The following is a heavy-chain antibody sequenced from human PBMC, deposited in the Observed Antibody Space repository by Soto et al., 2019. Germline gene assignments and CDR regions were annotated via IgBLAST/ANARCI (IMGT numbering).Heavy chain of an antibody. D-gene: IGHD4-17*01. CDR3: AKLLTYYGDYEIGLDY. CDR1: GFTFSSYA. Sequence: EVQLLESGGGLVQPGGSLRLSCAASGFTFSSYAMSWVRQAPGKGLEWVSAISGSGGSTYYADSVKGRFTISRDNSKNTLYLQMNSLRAEDTAVYYCAKLLTYYGDYEIGLDYWGQGTLVTVSS. J-gene: IGHJ4*02. V-gene: IGHV3-23*01. CDR2: ISGSGGST.